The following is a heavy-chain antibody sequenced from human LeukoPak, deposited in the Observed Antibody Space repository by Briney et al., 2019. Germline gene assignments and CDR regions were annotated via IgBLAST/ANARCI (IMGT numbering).Heavy chain of an antibody. J-gene: IGHJ4*02. CDR3: AREARGSGRDFDY. CDR1: GFIFSDFY. Sequence: GGSLRLSCAASGFIFSDFYMSWIRQAPGMGLEWISYIGTRSNPIYYADSVKGRFTISRDDAKNSLYLQMNSLRDEDTAVYFCAREARGSGRDFDYWGQGILVTVSS. CDR2: IGTRSNPI. V-gene: IGHV3-11*01. D-gene: IGHD1-26*01.